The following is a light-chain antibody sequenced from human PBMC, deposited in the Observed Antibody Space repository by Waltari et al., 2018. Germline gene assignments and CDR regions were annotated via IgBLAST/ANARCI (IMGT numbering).Light chain of an antibody. V-gene: IGKV1-33*01. Sequence: DIQMTQSPSSLSASIGDRVTITCRVSQDIKNWLAWYQQKPGKAPNLLILRASNLETGVPSRFSGSGSGTDFSLTINSLQPEDIATYYCQLHDVSPYTFGQGTKVEIK. CDR2: RAS. J-gene: IGKJ2*01. CDR3: QLHDVSPYT. CDR1: QDIKNW.